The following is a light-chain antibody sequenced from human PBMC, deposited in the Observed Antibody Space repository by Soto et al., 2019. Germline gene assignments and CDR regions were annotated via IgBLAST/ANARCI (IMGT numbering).Light chain of an antibody. Sequence: DIQMTQSPPSLSASVGDRVIITCRASQTISTYLNWYQQIPGKAPKLLIYDASSLQGGVPSRLSGSGSGTDFTLTISSLQPEDFATYYCQQSYNPLWTFGQGTKV. CDR3: QQSYNPLWT. CDR1: QTISTY. J-gene: IGKJ1*01. CDR2: DAS. V-gene: IGKV1-39*01.